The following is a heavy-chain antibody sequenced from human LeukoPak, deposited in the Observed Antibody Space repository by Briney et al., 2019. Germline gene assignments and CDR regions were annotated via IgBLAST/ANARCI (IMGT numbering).Heavy chain of an antibody. CDR3: ARITVDIEYYYYYMDV. J-gene: IGHJ6*03. Sequence: PGGSLRLSCAASGFTFSSYGMHWVRQAPGKGLEWVANIKQDGSEKYYVDSVKGRFTISRDNAKNSLYLQMNSLRAEDTAVYYCARITVDIEYYYYYMDVWGKGTTVTVSS. D-gene: IGHD2-2*03. CDR2: IKQDGSEK. CDR1: GFTFSSYG. V-gene: IGHV3-7*01.